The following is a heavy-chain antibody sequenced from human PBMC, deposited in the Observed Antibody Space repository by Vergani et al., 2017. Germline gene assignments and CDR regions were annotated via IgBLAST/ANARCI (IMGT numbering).Heavy chain of an antibody. CDR3: AKHFRGWGIDY. D-gene: IGHD3-16*01. V-gene: IGHV3-30*02. CDR2: IQFDGSNQ. Sequence: QVPLVESGGSVVQRGGSLRLSCATSGFTLSNYDMQWIRQGPGKGLEFVAFIQFDGSNQYYADSVKGRFTLSRDFSKNTLYLQMNSLRTDDTATYYCAKHFRGWGIDYWGQGTQVIVSS. J-gene: IGHJ4*02. CDR1: GFTLSNYD.